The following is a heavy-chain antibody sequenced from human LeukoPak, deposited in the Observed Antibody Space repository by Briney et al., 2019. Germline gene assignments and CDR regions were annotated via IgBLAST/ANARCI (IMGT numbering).Heavy chain of an antibody. CDR2: MNPNSGNT. D-gene: IGHD2-21*02. V-gene: IGHV1-8*02. CDR1: GGTFSSYA. CDR3: ARRGDPFDY. Sequence: ASVKVSCKASGGTFSSYAISWVRQATGQGLEWMGWMNPNSGNTGYAQKFQGRVTMTRNTSISTAYMELSSLRSEDTAVYYCARRGDPFDYWGQGTLVTVSS. J-gene: IGHJ4*02.